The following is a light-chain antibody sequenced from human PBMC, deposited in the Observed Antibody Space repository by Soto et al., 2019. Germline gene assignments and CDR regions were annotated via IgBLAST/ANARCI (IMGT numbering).Light chain of an antibody. CDR1: SSDVGGYNY. J-gene: IGLJ1*01. V-gene: IGLV2-14*01. Sequence: QSALTQPASVSGSPGQSITISCTGTSSDVGGYNYVSWYQQYPGRVPKLLIYKVSDRPSWISNRFSGSKSGNTSSLTISGLQAEDAADYFCTSPTPGSLYVFGSGTNVTVL. CDR3: TSPTPGSLYV. CDR2: KVS.